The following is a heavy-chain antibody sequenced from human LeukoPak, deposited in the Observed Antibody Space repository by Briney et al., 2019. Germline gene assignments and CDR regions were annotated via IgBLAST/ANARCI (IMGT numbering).Heavy chain of an antibody. V-gene: IGHV1-69*05. D-gene: IGHD2-2*01. J-gene: IGHJ4*02. CDR1: GGTFSSYA. CDR3: ALYCSSTSCPYYFDY. CDR2: IIPIFGTA. Sequence: SVKVSCKASGGTFSSYAISWVRQAPGQGLEWMGRIIPIFGTANYAQKFQGRVTITTDESTSTAYMELSGLRSEDTAVYYCALYCSSTSCPYYFDYWGQGTLVTVSS.